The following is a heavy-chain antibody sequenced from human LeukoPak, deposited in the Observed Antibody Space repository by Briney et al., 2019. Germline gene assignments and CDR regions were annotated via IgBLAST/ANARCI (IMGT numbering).Heavy chain of an antibody. CDR3: ARDMWRVRGDAFDI. J-gene: IGHJ3*02. V-gene: IGHV1-69*05. D-gene: IGHD6-19*01. CDR2: IIPIFGTA. CDR1: GGTFSSYA. Sequence: SVKVSCKASGGTFSSYAISWVRQAPGQGLEWMGGIIPIFGTANYAQKFQGRVTITTDESTSTAYMELSSLRSEDTAVYYRARDMWRVRGDAFDIWGQGTMVTVSS.